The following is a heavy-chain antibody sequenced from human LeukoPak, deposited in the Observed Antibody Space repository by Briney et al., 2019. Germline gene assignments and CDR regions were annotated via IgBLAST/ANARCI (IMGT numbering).Heavy chain of an antibody. CDR1: GYPFTSYG. V-gene: IGHV1-18*01. J-gene: IGHJ4*02. D-gene: IGHD4-11*01. CDR2: ISAYSGHT. CDR3: ARGADYKTVKYDY. Sequence: GASVKVSCKASGYPFTSYGIVWVRQAPGQGLEWVGWISAYSGHTNYAQKLQGRVTMTTDRSTSTVYMELRSLRFDDTAVYYCARGADYKTVKYDYWGQGTLVTVSS.